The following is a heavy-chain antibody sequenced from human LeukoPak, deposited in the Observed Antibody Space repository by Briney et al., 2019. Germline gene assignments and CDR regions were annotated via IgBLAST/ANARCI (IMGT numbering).Heavy chain of an antibody. Sequence: PSETLSLTCTVSGVSISSYYWSWIRQPPGKGLEWIGYIYYSGSTNYNPSLKSRVTISVDTSKNQFSLKLSSVTAADTAVYYCARAYCGGDCYSDYWGQGTLVTVSS. D-gene: IGHD2-21*02. CDR2: IYYSGST. CDR3: ARAYCGGDCYSDY. J-gene: IGHJ4*02. CDR1: GVSISSYY. V-gene: IGHV4-59*08.